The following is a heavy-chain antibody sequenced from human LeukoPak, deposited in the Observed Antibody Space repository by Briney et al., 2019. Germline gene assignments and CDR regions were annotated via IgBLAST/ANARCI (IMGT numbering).Heavy chain of an antibody. V-gene: IGHV3-30*18. CDR2: ISYDGSNK. D-gene: IGHD2-21*02. J-gene: IGHJ4*02. CDR3: AKVLAYCGGDCYSGALDY. Sequence: PGGSLRLSCAASGFTFSSYGMHWVRQAPGKGLEWVAVISYDGSNKYYADSVKGRFTISRDNSKNTLYLQMNSLRAEDTAVYYCAKVLAYCGGDCYSGALDYWGQGTPVTVSS. CDR1: GFTFSSYG.